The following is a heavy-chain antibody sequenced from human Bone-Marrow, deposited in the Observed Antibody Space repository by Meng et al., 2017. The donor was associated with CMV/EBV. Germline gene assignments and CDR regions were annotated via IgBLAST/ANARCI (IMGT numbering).Heavy chain of an antibody. V-gene: IGHV4-39*07. J-gene: IGHJ3*02. D-gene: IGHD2-21*01. Sequence: SETLSLTCSVSGGSISSSSYYWGWIRQPPGKGLEWIGNIYYNENTYYNASLKSRVTISVDTSKNQFSLKLSSVTAADTAVYYCARNGGDDAFDIWGQGTMVAVSS. CDR3: ARNGGDDAFDI. CDR2: IYYNENT. CDR1: GGSISSSSYY.